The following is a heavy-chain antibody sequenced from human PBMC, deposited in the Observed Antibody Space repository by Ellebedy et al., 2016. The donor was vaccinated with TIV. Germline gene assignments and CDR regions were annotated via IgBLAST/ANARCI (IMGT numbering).Heavy chain of an antibody. D-gene: IGHD3-3*01. J-gene: IGHJ2*01. CDR1: GFAFSSYA. Sequence: GESLKISCATSGFAFSSYAMSWVRQAPGKGLAWVSDISDSGVITKYADSVKGRFTISRDNSKNTLYLQMNSLKAEDTAVNYCAIGGSKSGYSFDLWGRGTLVTASS. CDR2: ISDSGVIT. CDR3: AIGGSKSGYSFDL. V-gene: IGHV3-23*01.